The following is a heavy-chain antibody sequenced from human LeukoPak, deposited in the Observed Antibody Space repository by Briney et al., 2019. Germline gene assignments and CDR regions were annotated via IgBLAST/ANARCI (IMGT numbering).Heavy chain of an antibody. CDR2: IGHSGST. D-gene: IGHD7-27*01. CDR1: GVSFNGYY. Sequence: SETLSLTCAVSGVSFNGYYWSWIRQPPGKGPEWIGEIGHSGSTSYNPSLNSRVTISLDTSKNQFFLKLNFVTAADTAIYYCTRTSPGVPLDVWGRGILVTASS. V-gene: IGHV4-34*01. J-gene: IGHJ4*02. CDR3: TRTSPGVPLDV.